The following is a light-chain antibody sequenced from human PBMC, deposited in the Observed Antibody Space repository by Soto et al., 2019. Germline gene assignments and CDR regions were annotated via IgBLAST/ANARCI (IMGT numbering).Light chain of an antibody. J-gene: IGKJ5*01. Sequence: EIVLPQSPGTLSLSPGERATLSCRASQSVSSSYLAWYQQKPGQAPRLLIYGASTRATGIPDRFRGSGSGTDFTLTISRLEPEDFAVYYCQQRSNWPHFGQGTRLEI. CDR3: QQRSNWPH. CDR2: GAS. CDR1: QSVSSSY. V-gene: IGKV3D-20*02.